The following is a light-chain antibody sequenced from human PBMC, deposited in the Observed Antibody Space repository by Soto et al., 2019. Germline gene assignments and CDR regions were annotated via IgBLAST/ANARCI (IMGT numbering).Light chain of an antibody. CDR2: AAS. CDR3: QQLNIYPFT. Sequence: DIQLTQSPSFLSASVGDRVTITCRASQGISRSVAWYHQKPGKAPKLLISAASTLQTGVPSRFSGSGSGTEFTLTISSLQPEDFATYYCQQLNIYPFTFGPGTKVYI. V-gene: IGKV1-9*01. J-gene: IGKJ3*01. CDR1: QGISRS.